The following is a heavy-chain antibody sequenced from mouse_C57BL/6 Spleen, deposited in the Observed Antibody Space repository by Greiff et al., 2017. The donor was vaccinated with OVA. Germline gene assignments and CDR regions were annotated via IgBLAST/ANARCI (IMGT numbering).Heavy chain of an antibody. CDR1: GYTFTDYT. CDR3: ARDYGSSDEGFDY. Sequence: VQLQQSDAELVKPGASVKLSCKVSGYTFTDYTIHWVKQRPEQGLEWIGYIYPRDGSTKYNEKFKGKAKLTADKSSSTAYMQLSSLTSEDSAVYYCARDYGSSDEGFDYWGKGTTLTVSS. D-gene: IGHD1-1*01. CDR2: IYPRDGST. V-gene: IGHV1-78*01. J-gene: IGHJ2*01.